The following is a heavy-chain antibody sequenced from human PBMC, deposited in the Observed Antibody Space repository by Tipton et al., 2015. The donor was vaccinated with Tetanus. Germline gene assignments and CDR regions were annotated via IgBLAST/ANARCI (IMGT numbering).Heavy chain of an antibody. CDR2: IYYTGST. CDR1: GGSINPYY. CDR3: ARGFQERWQKSGWFDP. V-gene: IGHV4-59*01. J-gene: IGHJ5*02. D-gene: IGHD5-24*01. Sequence: TLSLTCTDSGGSINPYYWRWIRQPPGKGLEWIGYIYYTGSTKSNPSLQSPVTISIDTSKNQFSLKLNSVTAADTAVYYCARGFQERWQKSGWFDPWGQGPLVSVSS.